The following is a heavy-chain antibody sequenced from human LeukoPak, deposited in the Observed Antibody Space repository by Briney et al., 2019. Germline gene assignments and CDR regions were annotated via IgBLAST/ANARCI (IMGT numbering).Heavy chain of an antibody. D-gene: IGHD3/OR15-3a*01. V-gene: IGHV3-23*01. J-gene: IGHJ6*04. CDR1: GFGFSRVA. CDR2: ISGSGGST. CDR3: AKDLGTGTAYYYCGMDV. Sequence: VGSLRLSCAASGFGFSRVAMGWVRQAPGEGLEWVSAISGSGGSTYYADSLKGRFTISRDNSKTTLYLQMNSLTADDTAAYCYAKDLGTGTAYYYCGMDVWGKGTTVTVSS.